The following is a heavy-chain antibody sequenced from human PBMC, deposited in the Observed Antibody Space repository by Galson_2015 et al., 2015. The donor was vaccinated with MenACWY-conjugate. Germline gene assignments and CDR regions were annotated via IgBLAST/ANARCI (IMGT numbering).Heavy chain of an antibody. CDR1: GFTFNSYA. J-gene: IGHJ4*02. Sequence: SLRLSCAASGFTFNSYAMSWVRQAPGKGLEWVSTISGVSAISGSDGRTYYADSVKGRFTISRDNFKNTLHLQMDSLRGEDTAVYYCAKSVEWEGYFDYWGQGTLVTVSS. CDR3: AKSVEWEGYFDY. CDR2: ISGSDGRT. V-gene: IGHV3-23*01. D-gene: IGHD3-3*01.